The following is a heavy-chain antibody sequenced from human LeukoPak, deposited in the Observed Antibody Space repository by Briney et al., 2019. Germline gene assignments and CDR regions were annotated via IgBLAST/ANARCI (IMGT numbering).Heavy chain of an antibody. V-gene: IGHV1-18*01. CDR2: ISAYNGNT. Sequence: ASVTVSCTASGYTFTSYGISWVRQAPGQGLEWMGWISAYNGNTNYAQKLQGRVTMTTDTSTSTAYMELRSLRSDDTAVYYCARVYMATITRRNWFDPWGQEPWSPSPQ. J-gene: IGHJ5*02. D-gene: IGHD5-24*01. CDR1: GYTFTSYG. CDR3: ARVYMATITRRNWFDP.